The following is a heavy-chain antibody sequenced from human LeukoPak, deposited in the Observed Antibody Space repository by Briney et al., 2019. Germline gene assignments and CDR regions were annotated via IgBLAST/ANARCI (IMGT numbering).Heavy chain of an antibody. D-gene: IGHD6-13*01. J-gene: IGHJ4*02. V-gene: IGHV4-59*01. CDR1: GGSISSYY. CDR2: IYYSGST. CDR3: ARGSIAAAGIVDY. Sequence: SETLSLTCTVSGGSISSYYWSWIRQPPGKGLEWIGYIYYSGSTNYNPSLKSRVTISVDTSKNQFSLKLSSVTAADTAVYYCARGSIAAAGIVDYWGQGTLVTGSS.